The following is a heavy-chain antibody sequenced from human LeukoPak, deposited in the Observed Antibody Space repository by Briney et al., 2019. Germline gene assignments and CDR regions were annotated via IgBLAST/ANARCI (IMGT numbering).Heavy chain of an antibody. V-gene: IGHV5-51*01. CDR1: GYSFTSYW. Sequence: GESLKISCKGSGYSFTSYWIAWVRQMPGKGLEWMGIIYPGDSDTRYSPSFQGQVTISADKSISTAYLQWSSLKASDTAMYYCARIRAYCGGDCYAPEYYFDYWGQGTLVTVSS. CDR2: IYPGDSDT. J-gene: IGHJ4*02. CDR3: ARIRAYCGGDCYAPEYYFDY. D-gene: IGHD2-21*02.